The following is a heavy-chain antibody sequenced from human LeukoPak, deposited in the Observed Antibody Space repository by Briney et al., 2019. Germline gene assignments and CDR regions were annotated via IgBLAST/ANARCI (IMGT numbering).Heavy chain of an antibody. CDR3: AKDIYSYGELDH. CDR1: GFTGSNYG. Sequence: PGGSLRLSCATSGFTGSNYGMHWVHQAPVMGLERVAFIRYDARNIYYADSVKGRFTISRDNSKKTLYLQMNSLRAEDTAFYYCAKDIYSYGELDHWGQGSLVIVSS. CDR2: IRYDARNI. V-gene: IGHV3-30*02. J-gene: IGHJ4*02. D-gene: IGHD5-18*01.